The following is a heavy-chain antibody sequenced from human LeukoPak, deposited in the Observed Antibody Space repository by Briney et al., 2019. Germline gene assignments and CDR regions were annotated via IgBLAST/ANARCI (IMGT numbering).Heavy chain of an antibody. D-gene: IGHD3-16*01. CDR3: ARVYDYYYYYGMDV. J-gene: IGHJ6*02. Sequence: ASVKVSCKASGYTFTSYDINWVRQATGQGLEWMEWMNPNSGNTGYAQKFQGRVTMTRNTSISTAYMELSSLRSEDTAVYYCARVYDYYYYYGMDVWGQGTTVTVSS. CDR1: GYTFTSYD. CDR2: MNPNSGNT. V-gene: IGHV1-8*01.